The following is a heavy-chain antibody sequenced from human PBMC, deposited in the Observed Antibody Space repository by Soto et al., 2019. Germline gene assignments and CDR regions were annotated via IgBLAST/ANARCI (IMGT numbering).Heavy chain of an antibody. J-gene: IGHJ4*02. CDR2: INPNSGGT. CDR3: ARGGDY. V-gene: IGHV1-2*04. D-gene: IGHD3-16*01. Sequence: ASVKVSCKASGYTFTGYYMHWVRQAPGQGLEWMGWINPNSGGTNYAQKFQGWVTMTRDTSISTAYMELSSVTAADTAVYYCARGGDYWGQGTLVTVSS. CDR1: GYTFTGYY.